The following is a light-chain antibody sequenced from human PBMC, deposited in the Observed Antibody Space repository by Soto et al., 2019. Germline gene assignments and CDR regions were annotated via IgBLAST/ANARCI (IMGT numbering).Light chain of an antibody. CDR3: QQYNNWPRT. CDR1: QSVSSN. CDR2: GAS. J-gene: IGKJ1*01. Sequence: EIVMTQSPSTLSVSPGERATISCRASQSVSSNLAWYQQKPGQAPRLLIYGASTMATGIPARFSGSGSGTEFTLTISSLQSEDFATYYCQQYNNWPRTFGQGTKVEIK. V-gene: IGKV3-15*01.